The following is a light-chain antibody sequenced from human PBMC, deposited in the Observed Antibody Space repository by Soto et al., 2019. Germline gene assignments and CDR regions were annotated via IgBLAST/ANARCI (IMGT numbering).Light chain of an antibody. CDR1: SSDVGGYNY. V-gene: IGLV2-11*01. J-gene: IGLJ2*01. CDR3: CSYAGSNILI. CDR2: DVT. Sequence: QSALTQPRSVSGSPGQSVTISCTGTSSDVGGYNYVSWYQQHPGKAPKLMISDVTKRPSGVPDRFSGSKSGNTASLTISGLQAEDEADYYCCSYAGSNILIFGGGTQLTVL.